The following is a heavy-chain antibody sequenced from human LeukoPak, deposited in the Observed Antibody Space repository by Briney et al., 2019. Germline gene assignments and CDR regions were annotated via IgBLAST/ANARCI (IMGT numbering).Heavy chain of an antibody. CDR1: GFTFRNAW. CDR2: ITSKTDGGTT. V-gene: IGHV3-15*01. CDR3: TTSTIY. Sequence: GGSLRLSCAASGFTFRNAWMSWVRQAPGRGLEWVGRITSKTDGGTTDYITPVKGRFTISRDDSKSTLYLHMDSLKTEDTAVYYCTTSTIYWGQGILVTVSA. D-gene: IGHD3-9*01. J-gene: IGHJ4*02.